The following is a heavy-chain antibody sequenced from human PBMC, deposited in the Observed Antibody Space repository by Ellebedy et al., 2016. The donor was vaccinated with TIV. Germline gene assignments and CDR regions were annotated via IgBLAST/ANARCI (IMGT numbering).Heavy chain of an antibody. Sequence: PGGSLRLSCAASGFTFSSYSMNWVRQAPGKGLEWVSSISSSSCYIYYADSMKGRFTISRDNAKNSLYLQMNSLRAEDTAVYYCARDEPYCSGGSCNRFDYWGQGTLVTVSS. D-gene: IGHD2-15*01. J-gene: IGHJ4*02. CDR1: GFTFSSYS. CDR3: ARDEPYCSGGSCNRFDY. CDR2: ISSSSCYI. V-gene: IGHV3-21*01.